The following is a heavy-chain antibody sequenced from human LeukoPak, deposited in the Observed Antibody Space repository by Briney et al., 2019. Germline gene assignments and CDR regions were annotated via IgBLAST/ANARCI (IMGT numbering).Heavy chain of an antibody. CDR3: AKVPGIAVAGYAEYFQH. Sequence: GGSLRLSCVASGFTFNAFGMHWVRQAPGKGLEWVAVISYDGSNKYYADSVKGRFTISRDNSKNTLYLQMNSLRAEDTAVYYCAKVPGIAVAGYAEYFQHWGQGTLVTVSS. V-gene: IGHV3-30*19. J-gene: IGHJ1*01. CDR2: ISYDGSNK. D-gene: IGHD6-19*01. CDR1: GFTFNAFG.